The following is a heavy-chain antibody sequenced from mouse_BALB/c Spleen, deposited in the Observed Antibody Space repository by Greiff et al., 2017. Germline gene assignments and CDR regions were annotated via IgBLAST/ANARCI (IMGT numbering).Heavy chain of an antibody. D-gene: IGHD2-10*02. CDR1: GYTFSSYW. CDR2: ILPGSGST. CDR3: ARYGNYENYAMDY. V-gene: IGHV1-9*01. Sequence: VKLQESGAELMKPGASVKISCKATGYTFSSYWIEWVKQRPGHGLEWIGEILPGSGSTNYNEKFKGKATFTADTSSNTAYMQLSSLTSEDSAVYYCARYGNYENYAMDYWGQGTSVTVSS. J-gene: IGHJ4*01.